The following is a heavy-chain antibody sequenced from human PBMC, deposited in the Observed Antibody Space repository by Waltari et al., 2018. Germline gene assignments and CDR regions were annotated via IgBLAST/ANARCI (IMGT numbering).Heavy chain of an antibody. D-gene: IGHD3-22*01. Sequence: HVQLQESGPGLVKPSETLSLTCTVPGDFLRDDHWTWTRQAPGKGLEWIAYLRNTGGTKCTPSLESRVTVSAVASKKQLSLRLTSVTAADTAVYYCARLPTKYFDSLGWGFFDQWGQGILVNVTS. J-gene: IGHJ4*02. CDR2: LRNTGGT. CDR1: GDFLRDDH. CDR3: ARLPTKYFDSLGWGFFDQ. V-gene: IGHV4-59*08.